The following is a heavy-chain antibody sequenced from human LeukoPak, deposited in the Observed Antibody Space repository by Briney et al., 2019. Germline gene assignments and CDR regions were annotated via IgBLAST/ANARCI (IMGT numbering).Heavy chain of an antibody. CDR2: IYYSGST. CDR3: ARDRAYPGLLNWYFDL. CDR1: GGSISSTNYY. J-gene: IGHJ2*01. V-gene: IGHV4-39*02. Sequence: SETLSLTCTVSGGSISSTNYYWAWIRQPPGTGLEWIGTIYYSGSTYYNPSLKSRVTISVDTSKNQFSLKLSSVTAADTAVYYCARDRAYPGLLNWYFDLWGRGTLVTVSS. D-gene: IGHD2-15*01.